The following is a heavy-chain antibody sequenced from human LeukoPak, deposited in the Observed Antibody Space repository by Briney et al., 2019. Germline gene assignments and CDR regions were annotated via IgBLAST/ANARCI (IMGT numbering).Heavy chain of an antibody. J-gene: IGHJ4*02. CDR2: ISGSGGST. V-gene: IGHV3-23*01. CDR1: GFTFSSYA. Sequence: QTGGSLRLSCAASGFTFSSYAMSWVRQAPGKGLEWVSAISGSGGSTYYADSVKGRFTISRDNSKNTLYLQMNSLRPEDTAVYYCAKYLTVAGSTGYFDYWGQGTLVTVSS. CDR3: AKYLTVAGSTGYFDY. D-gene: IGHD6-19*01.